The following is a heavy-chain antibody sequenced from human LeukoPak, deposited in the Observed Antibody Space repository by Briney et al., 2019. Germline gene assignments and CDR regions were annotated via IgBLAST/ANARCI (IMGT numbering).Heavy chain of an antibody. CDR2: IIPILGIA. CDR3: ARDGRSGYDFNWFDP. V-gene: IGHV1-69*04. J-gene: IGHJ5*02. CDR1: GGTFSSYA. D-gene: IGHD5-12*01. Sequence: ASVKVSCKASGGTFSSYAISWVRQAPGQGLEWMGRIIPILGIANYAQKFQGRVTITADKSTSTAYMELSSLRFEDTAVYYCARDGRSGYDFNWFDPWGQGTLVTVSS.